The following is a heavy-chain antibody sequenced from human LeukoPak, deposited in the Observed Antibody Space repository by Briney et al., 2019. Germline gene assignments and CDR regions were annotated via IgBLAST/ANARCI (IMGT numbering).Heavy chain of an antibody. CDR3: ATQPCDSGSCFLGH. Sequence: PGGSLRLSCSASGFIFSSYAMHWVRQAPGKGLEWVAVIAYDGRNKFYADSLKGRFSISRDNSMNTLYLQMNTLRTEDTAVYYCATQPCDSGSCFLGHWGQGAVVTLSS. CDR1: GFIFSSYA. J-gene: IGHJ4*02. D-gene: IGHD2-15*01. V-gene: IGHV3-30-3*01. CDR2: IAYDGRNK.